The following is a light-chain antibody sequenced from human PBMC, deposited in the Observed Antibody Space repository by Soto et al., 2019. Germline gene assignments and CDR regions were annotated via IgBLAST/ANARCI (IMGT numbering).Light chain of an antibody. CDR1: QSIANY. Sequence: DIQMTQSPSSLSASVGDRVTITCRASQSIANYLNWYQQKPGKAPKLLIYAASSLHSGVPSRFSGSGSGTDFTLSISSLQPEDFAVFYCQQSYNTPRTLGHGTKLEIK. CDR3: QQSYNTPRT. J-gene: IGKJ2*01. V-gene: IGKV1-39*01. CDR2: AAS.